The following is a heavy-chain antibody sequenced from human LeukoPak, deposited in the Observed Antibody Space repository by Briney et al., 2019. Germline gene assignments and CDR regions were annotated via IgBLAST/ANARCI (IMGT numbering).Heavy chain of an antibody. CDR3: ARRDYYDSSGYYYGPYYYYMDV. D-gene: IGHD3-22*01. Sequence: ASVKVSCKASGGTFSSYTISWVRQAPGQGLECMGRIIPILGIANYAQKFQGRVTITADKSTSTAYMELSSLRSEDTAVYYCARRDYYDSSGYYYGPYYYYMDVWGKGTTVTVSS. CDR2: IIPILGIA. J-gene: IGHJ6*03. V-gene: IGHV1-69*02. CDR1: GGTFSSYT.